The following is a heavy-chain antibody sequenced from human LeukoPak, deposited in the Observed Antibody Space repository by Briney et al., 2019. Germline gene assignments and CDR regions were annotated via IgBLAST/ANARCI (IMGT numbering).Heavy chain of an antibody. J-gene: IGHJ4*02. D-gene: IGHD3-22*01. Sequence: GASVKVSCKASGYTFTGYYMHWVRQAPGQGLEWMGWINPNSGGTNYAQKFQGRVTMTRDTSISTAYMELSRLRSDDTAVYYCARDLSSYYYDSSGYPGGLDYWGQGTLVTVSS. CDR2: INPNSGGT. CDR3: ARDLSSYYYDSSGYPGGLDY. V-gene: IGHV1-2*02. CDR1: GYTFTGYY.